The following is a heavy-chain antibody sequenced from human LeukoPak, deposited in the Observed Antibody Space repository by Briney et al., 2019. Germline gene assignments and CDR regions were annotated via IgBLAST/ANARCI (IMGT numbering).Heavy chain of an antibody. CDR2: INPNSGAT. J-gene: IGHJ3*02. CDR1: GYTFTGYY. Sequence: ASVKVSCKASGYTFTGYYMHWVRQAPGQGLEWMGWINPNSGATNYAQKFQGRVTMTRDTSISTASMELSSLRSEDTAVYYRARSVVVRDDAFDIWGQGTMVTVSS. D-gene: IGHD2-15*01. CDR3: ARSVVVRDDAFDI. V-gene: IGHV1-2*02.